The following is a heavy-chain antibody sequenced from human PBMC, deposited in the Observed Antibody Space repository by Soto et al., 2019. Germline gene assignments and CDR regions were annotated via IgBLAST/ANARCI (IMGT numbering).Heavy chain of an antibody. D-gene: IGHD3-3*01. J-gene: IGHJ6*02. CDR3: AREPGVVFYYGMDV. V-gene: IGHV3-48*02. CDR2: ISSSSSTI. CDR1: GFTFSSYS. Sequence: PGGSLRLSCAASGFTFSSYSMNWVRQAPGKGLEWVSYISSSSSTIYYADSVKGRFTISRDNAKNSLYLQMNSLGDEDTAVYYCAREPGVVFYYGMDVWGQGTTVTVSS.